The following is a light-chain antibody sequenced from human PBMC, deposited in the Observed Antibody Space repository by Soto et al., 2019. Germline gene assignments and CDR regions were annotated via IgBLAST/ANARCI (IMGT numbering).Light chain of an antibody. CDR1: QSVGTS. CDR3: QQYGGSPKT. Sequence: EIVLTQSPVTLSLSPGERGTLSCRASQSVGTSLAWYQQKPGKAPRLLIYGASNRATGIPDRFSGSGSGTDFTLTISKLEPEDCAVYHCQQYGGSPKTFGQGTKVDIK. CDR2: GAS. V-gene: IGKV3-20*01. J-gene: IGKJ1*01.